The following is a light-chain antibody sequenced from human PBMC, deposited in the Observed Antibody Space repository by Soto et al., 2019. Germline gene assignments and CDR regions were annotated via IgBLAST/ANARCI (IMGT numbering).Light chain of an antibody. Sequence: PGERATLSCRASQSVNSNLAWYQQNPGQAPRLLIYGSSTRATGIPARFSGNGSGTEFTLTISSLQSEDFAVYYCQQYNNWPLTFGGGTKVDIK. CDR1: QSVNSN. CDR3: QQYNNWPLT. J-gene: IGKJ4*01. CDR2: GSS. V-gene: IGKV3-15*01.